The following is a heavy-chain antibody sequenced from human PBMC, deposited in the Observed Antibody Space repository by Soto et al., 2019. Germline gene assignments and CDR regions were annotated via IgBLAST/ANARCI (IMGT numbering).Heavy chain of an antibody. CDR1: GGSFSGYY. V-gene: IGHV4-34*01. J-gene: IGHJ3*02. Sequence: PSETLSLTCAVYGGSFSGYYWSWIRQPPGKGLEWIGEINHSGSTNYNPSLKSRATISVDTSKNQFSLKLSSVTAADTAVYYCARPLGSAGTTVNADLDAFDIWGQGTMVTVSS. CDR2: INHSGST. CDR3: ARPLGSAGTTVNADLDAFDI. D-gene: IGHD1-7*01.